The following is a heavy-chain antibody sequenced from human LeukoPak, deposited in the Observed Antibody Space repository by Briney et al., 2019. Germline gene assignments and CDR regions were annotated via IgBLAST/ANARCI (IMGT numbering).Heavy chain of an antibody. Sequence: GGSLRLSCAASGFTFSSYAMSWVRQAPGKGLEWVSGISASGGSTYYADSVKGRFTISRDNSKNTLYVQMNSLRAEDTAVYYCAKDRYCSGGGCSGDFDYWGQGTLVTVSS. CDR1: GFTFSSYA. D-gene: IGHD2-15*01. CDR3: AKDRYCSGGGCSGDFDY. J-gene: IGHJ4*02. V-gene: IGHV3-23*01. CDR2: ISASGGST.